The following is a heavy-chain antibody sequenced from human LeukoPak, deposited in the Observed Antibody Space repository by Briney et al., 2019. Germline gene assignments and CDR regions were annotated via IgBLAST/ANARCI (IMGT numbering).Heavy chain of an antibody. CDR2: ISWNSGSI. D-gene: IGHD4-17*01. Sequence: PGRSLRLSCAASGFTFDDYAMHWVRQAPGKGLEWVSGISWNSGSIDYADSVKGRFTISRDNAKNSLYLQMNSLRAEDTAVYYCAKDSVKVTTVRRVPHYMDVWGKGTTVTISS. V-gene: IGHV3-9*01. CDR3: AKDSVKVTTVRRVPHYMDV. CDR1: GFTFDDYA. J-gene: IGHJ6*03.